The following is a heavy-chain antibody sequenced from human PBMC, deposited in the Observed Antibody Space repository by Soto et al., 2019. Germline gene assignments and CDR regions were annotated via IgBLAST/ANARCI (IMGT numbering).Heavy chain of an antibody. CDR2: ISSSSSYI. Sequence: PGGSLRLSCAASGFTFSSYSMNWVRQAPGKGLEWVSSISSSSSYIYYADSVKGRFTISRDNAKNSLYLQMNSLRAEDTAVYYCARVKYSSGWYPDYWGQGTLVTVSS. CDR1: GFTFSSYS. CDR3: ARVKYSSGWYPDY. D-gene: IGHD6-19*01. J-gene: IGHJ4*02. V-gene: IGHV3-21*01.